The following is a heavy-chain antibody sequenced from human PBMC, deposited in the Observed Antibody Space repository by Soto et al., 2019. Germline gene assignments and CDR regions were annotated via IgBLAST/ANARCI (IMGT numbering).Heavy chain of an antibody. CDR1: GFTFGSYA. CDR2: AGPSGSST. D-gene: IGHD3-22*01. CDR3: ARTYYYDSTGYYRTFDY. J-gene: IGHJ4*02. Sequence: PGGSLRLSCAASGFTFGSYAMSWVRLAPGKGLEWVSVAGPSGSSTFYADSVRGRFTISRDNVENTLYLRMNSLRVADTALYFCARTYYYDSTGYYRTFDYWGQGTLVTVSS. V-gene: IGHV3-23*01.